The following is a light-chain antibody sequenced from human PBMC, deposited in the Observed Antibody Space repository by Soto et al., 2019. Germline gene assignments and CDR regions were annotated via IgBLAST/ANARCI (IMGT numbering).Light chain of an antibody. J-gene: IGKJ1*01. CDR2: GAS. CDR1: QSVSSSY. CDR3: QQYNNWPPGT. V-gene: IGKV3-15*01. Sequence: IVMTQSPGTLSVSPGERATLSCRASQSVSSSYLAWYQQKPGQAPRLLIYGASTRATGIPARFSGSGSGTEFTLTISSLQSEDFAVYFCQQYNNWPPGTFGQGTKVDIK.